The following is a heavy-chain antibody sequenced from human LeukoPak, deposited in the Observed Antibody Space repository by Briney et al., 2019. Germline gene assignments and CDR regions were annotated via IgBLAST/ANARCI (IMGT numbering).Heavy chain of an antibody. CDR1: GYTFTGYY. V-gene: IGHV1-2*02. CDR3: AAAYSSGWYSPYY. Sequence: ASVKVSFKASGYTFTGYYMHWVRQAPGQGLEWMGWINPNSGGTNYAQKFQGRVTMTRDTSISTAYMELSRLRSDDTAVYYCAAAYSSGWYSPYYWGQGTLVTVSS. CDR2: INPNSGGT. J-gene: IGHJ4*02. D-gene: IGHD6-19*01.